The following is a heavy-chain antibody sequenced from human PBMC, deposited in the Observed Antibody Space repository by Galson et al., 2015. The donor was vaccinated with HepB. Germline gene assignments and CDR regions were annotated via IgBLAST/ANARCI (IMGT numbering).Heavy chain of an antibody. Sequence: SLRLSCAASGFTFSSYAMSWVCQAPGKGLEWVSGISGSGDRTYYADSVKGRFTISRDNSKNTLYLQMNSLRAEDTAVYYCAEDPCDILTAYCPYYFDYWGQGTLVTVSS. D-gene: IGHD3-9*01. CDR1: GFTFSSYA. J-gene: IGHJ4*02. V-gene: IGHV3-23*01. CDR3: AEDPCDILTAYCPYYFDY. CDR2: ISGSGDRT.